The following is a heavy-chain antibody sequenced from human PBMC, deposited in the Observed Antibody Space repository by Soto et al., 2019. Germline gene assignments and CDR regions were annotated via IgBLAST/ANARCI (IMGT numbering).Heavy chain of an antibody. V-gene: IGHV4-31*03. J-gene: IGHJ5*02. CDR2: IYYSGST. CDR3: ARNIAAAGTTFDP. CDR1: GGSISSGGYY. Sequence: LSLTCTVSGGSISSGGYYWSWIRQHPGKGLEWIGYIYYSGSTYYNPSLKSRVTISVDTSKNQFSLKLSSVTAADTAVYYCARNIAAAGTTFDPWGQGTLVTVSS. D-gene: IGHD6-13*01.